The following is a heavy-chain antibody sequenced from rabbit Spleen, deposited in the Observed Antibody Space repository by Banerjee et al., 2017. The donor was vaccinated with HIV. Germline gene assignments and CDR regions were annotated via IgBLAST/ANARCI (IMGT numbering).Heavy chain of an antibody. V-gene: IGHV1S47*01. D-gene: IGHD7-1*01. CDR1: GFDFSTNT. Sequence: QEQLVESGGGLVQPEGSLTLTCKASGFDFSTNTMCWVRQAPGKGLEWIGCINIGSGSTWYASWVISRFTITSNTNQNTVTLQMTSLTGADTATYFCVRSNGGTWYWQLWGPGTLVTVS. J-gene: IGHJ4*01. CDR2: INIGSGST. CDR3: VRSNGGTWYWQL.